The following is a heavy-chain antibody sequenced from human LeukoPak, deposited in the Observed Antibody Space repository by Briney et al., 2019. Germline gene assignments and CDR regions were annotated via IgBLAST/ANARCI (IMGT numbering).Heavy chain of an antibody. Sequence: SQTLSLTCAISGDSVSSNNVAWNWIRQSPSRGLEWLGRTYCRSKWYNDYAVSVKSRITINPDTSKNQFSLKLSSVTAADTAVYYCATPLMGGGSGSYYRDYWGQGTLVTVSS. CDR2: TYCRSKWYN. V-gene: IGHV6-1*01. CDR1: GDSVSSNNVA. J-gene: IGHJ4*02. D-gene: IGHD3-10*01. CDR3: ATPLMGGGSGSYYRDY.